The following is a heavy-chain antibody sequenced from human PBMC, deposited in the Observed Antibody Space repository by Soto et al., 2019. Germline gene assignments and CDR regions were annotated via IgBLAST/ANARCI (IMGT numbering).Heavy chain of an antibody. J-gene: IGHJ6*03. D-gene: IGHD2-21*01. Sequence: QVQLQESGPGLVKPSQTLSLTCTVSGGSISSGGYYWSWIRQHPGKGLEWIGYIYYIGSTNYNPSHKRRVTLSVDTSKSQISLTLSSVTAADTAVYYCARVLWTPDYHYYMDVWGKGTTVTVSS. CDR1: GGSISSGGYY. CDR2: IYYIGST. CDR3: ARVLWTPDYHYYMDV. V-gene: IGHV4-31*03.